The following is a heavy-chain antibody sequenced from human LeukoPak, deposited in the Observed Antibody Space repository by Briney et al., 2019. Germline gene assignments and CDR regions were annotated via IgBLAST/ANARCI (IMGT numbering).Heavy chain of an antibody. CDR1: GFTFSSYG. Sequence: GGSLRLSCAASGFTFSSYGMHWVRQAPGKGLEWVAVISYDGSNKYYADSVKGRFTISRDNSKNTLYLQMNSLRAEDTAVYHCAKDYSTSMDYWGQGTLVTVSS. V-gene: IGHV3-30*18. J-gene: IGHJ4*02. CDR3: AKDYSTSMDY. D-gene: IGHD6-6*01. CDR2: ISYDGSNK.